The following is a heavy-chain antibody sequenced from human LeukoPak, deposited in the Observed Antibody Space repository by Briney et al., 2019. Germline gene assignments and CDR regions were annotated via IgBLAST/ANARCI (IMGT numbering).Heavy chain of an antibody. V-gene: IGHV3-30*02. J-gene: IGHJ3*02. Sequence: PGGTLRLSCAASGFTFNIYGMHWVRQAPGKGLEWVAFIRYDASNKYYVDSVKGRFTISRDNSKNTLYLEMNSLRTEDTAVYYCAKTTGSYSPYDAFDIWGQGTMVTVCS. CDR2: IRYDASNK. CDR3: AKTTGSYSPYDAFDI. CDR1: GFTFNIYG. D-gene: IGHD1-26*01.